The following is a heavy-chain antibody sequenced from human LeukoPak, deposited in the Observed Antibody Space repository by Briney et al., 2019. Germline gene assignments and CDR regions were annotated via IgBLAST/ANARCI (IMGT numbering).Heavy chain of an antibody. D-gene: IGHD3-3*01. V-gene: IGHV3-21*01. Sequence: GGSLRLSCAASGFTFSSYSMNWVRQAPGKGLEWVSSISSSSSYIYYADSVKGRFTISRDNAKNSLYLQMNSLRAEDTAVCYCASTRFWSGYYDGGQGTLVTVSS. CDR3: ASTRFWSGYYD. CDR2: ISSSSSYI. J-gene: IGHJ4*02. CDR1: GFTFSSYS.